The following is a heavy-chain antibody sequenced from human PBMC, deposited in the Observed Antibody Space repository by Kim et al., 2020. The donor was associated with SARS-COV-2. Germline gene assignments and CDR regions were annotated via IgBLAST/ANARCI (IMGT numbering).Heavy chain of an antibody. J-gene: IGHJ6*02. D-gene: IGHD1-26*01. Sequence: ADSVKGRFTISRDNAKNSLYLQMNSLRDEDTAVYYCARDPRALYYYGMDVWGQGTTVTVSS. CDR3: ARDPRALYYYGMDV. V-gene: IGHV3-48*02.